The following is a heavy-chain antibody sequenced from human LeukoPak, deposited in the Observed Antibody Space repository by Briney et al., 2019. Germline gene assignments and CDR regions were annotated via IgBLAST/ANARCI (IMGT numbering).Heavy chain of an antibody. CDR1: GFTFSSYS. CDR2: ISCSSSYI. J-gene: IGHJ6*02. V-gene: IGHV3-21*01. Sequence: GGSLRLSCAASGFTFSSYSMNWVRQAPGKGLEWVSSISCSSSYIYYADSVKGRFTISRDNAKNSLYLQMNSLRAENTAVYYCARSWAARDYGMAVWGQGTTVTVSS. D-gene: IGHD1-26*01. CDR3: ARSWAARDYGMAV.